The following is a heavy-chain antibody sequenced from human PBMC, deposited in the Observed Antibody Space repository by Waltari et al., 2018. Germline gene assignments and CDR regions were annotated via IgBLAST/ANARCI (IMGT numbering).Heavy chain of an antibody. CDR1: GGSFNTYS. CDR2: IITILDMA. Sequence: QVHLVQSGADVKQPGSSVKVSCKASGGSFNTYSLNWLRQARGQGLEWMGRIITILDMAHYAQKFQGRITITADRATNTTYMELSSLTSDDTAVYYCTIDIPKPGEAVAGPFDFWGLGSLVTVSS. CDR3: TIDIPKPGEAVAGPFDF. J-gene: IGHJ4*02. V-gene: IGHV1-69*08. D-gene: IGHD6-19*01.